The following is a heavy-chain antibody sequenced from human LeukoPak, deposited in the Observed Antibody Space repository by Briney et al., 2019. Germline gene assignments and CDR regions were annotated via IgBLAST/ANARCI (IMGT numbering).Heavy chain of an antibody. CDR3: ARISAAGTKGSFDY. Sequence: GGSLRLSCAASGFTFSSYSMNWVRQAPGKGLEWVSYISSSSTIYYADSVKGRLTISRDNAKNSLYLQMNSLRAEDTAVYYCARISAAGTKGSFDYWGQGTLVTVSS. CDR2: ISSSSTI. J-gene: IGHJ4*02. CDR1: GFTFSSYS. D-gene: IGHD6-13*01. V-gene: IGHV3-48*01.